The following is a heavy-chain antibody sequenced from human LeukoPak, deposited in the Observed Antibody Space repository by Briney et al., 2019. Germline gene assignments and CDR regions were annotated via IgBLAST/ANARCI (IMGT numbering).Heavy chain of an antibody. CDR3: AIPYYYDSSIDP. D-gene: IGHD3-22*01. Sequence: KSSETLSLTRTVSGGSISSGDYYWSWIRQPPGRGLEWIAYMYYRRSTYNDPSLKSRVTMSSDTAKNQLSLKLSAVTAADTAVYYCAIPYYYDSSIDPWGQGILVTVSS. J-gene: IGHJ5*02. CDR2: MYYRRST. CDR1: GGSISSGDYY. V-gene: IGHV4-30-4*01.